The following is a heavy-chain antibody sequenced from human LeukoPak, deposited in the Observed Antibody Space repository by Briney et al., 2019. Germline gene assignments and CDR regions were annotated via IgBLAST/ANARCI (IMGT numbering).Heavy chain of an antibody. CDR1: GFTFSSHA. CDR2: LSHDGNYK. D-gene: IGHD6-13*01. V-gene: IGHV3-30-3*01. Sequence: GGCPRLSCAASGFTFSSHAMHWVRQAPGKGLEWVAALSHDGNYKDYADSVKGRFTISRDNPENTVYLQMDSLRAEDTAVYYCARVVDQQLVRSGFDYWGRGNLVTVPS. CDR3: ARVVDQQLVRSGFDY. J-gene: IGHJ4*02.